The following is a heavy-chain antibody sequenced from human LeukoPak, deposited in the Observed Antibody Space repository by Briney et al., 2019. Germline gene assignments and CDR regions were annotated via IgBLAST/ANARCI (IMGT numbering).Heavy chain of an antibody. J-gene: IGHJ4*02. CDR3: ARDLMGWDLHYFDY. Sequence: GGSLRLSCVASGFTLDDYAMHWVRQAPGKGLEWVSSISSSSSYIYYADSVKGRFTISRDNAKNSLYLQMHSLRAEDTAVYYCARDLMGWDLHYFDYWGQGTLVTVSS. CDR2: ISSSSSYI. V-gene: IGHV3-21*01. D-gene: IGHD1-26*01. CDR1: GFTLDDYA.